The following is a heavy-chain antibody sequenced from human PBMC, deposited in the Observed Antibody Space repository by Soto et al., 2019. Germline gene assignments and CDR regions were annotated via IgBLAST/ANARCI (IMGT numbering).Heavy chain of an antibody. CDR3: GNGLENHYNYDY. J-gene: IGHJ4*02. D-gene: IGHD3-16*01. CDR2: INSRGDNT. CDR1: GFTFSNHV. V-gene: IGHV3-23*01. Sequence: PGGSLRLSCAASGFTFSNHVMSWVRQAPGKGPEWVSSINSRGDNTYYAGSVRGRFTISRDNSKSTLYLQMNSLRAEDTAVYYCGNGLENHYNYDYWGQGTLVNVS.